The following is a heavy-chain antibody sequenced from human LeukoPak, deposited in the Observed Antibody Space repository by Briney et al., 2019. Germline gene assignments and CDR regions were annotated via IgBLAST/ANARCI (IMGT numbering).Heavy chain of an antibody. V-gene: IGHV3-53*01. Sequence: GGSLRLSCAASGFTVSSNYMSWVRQAPGKGLEWVSVIYSGGSTYYADSVKGRFTISRDNSKNTLYLQMNSLRAEDTAVYYCARDYPIGSGWHSFDYWGQGTLVTVSS. CDR1: GFTVSSNY. J-gene: IGHJ4*02. D-gene: IGHD6-19*01. CDR3: ARDYPIGSGWHSFDY. CDR2: IYSGGST.